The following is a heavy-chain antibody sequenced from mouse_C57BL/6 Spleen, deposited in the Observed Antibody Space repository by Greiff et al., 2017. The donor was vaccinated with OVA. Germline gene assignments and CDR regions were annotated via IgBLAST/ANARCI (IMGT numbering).Heavy chain of an antibody. CDR3: ARRDDYYAGAMDD. CDR1: GYAFTNYL. V-gene: IGHV1-54*01. J-gene: IGHJ4*01. Sequence: QVQLKQSGAELVRPGTSVKVSCKASGYAFTNYLIAWVKPRPGQGLEWIGVINPGSGGTNYNEKFKGKATLTADKSSSTAYMQLSSLTSEDSAVYFCARRDDYYAGAMDDWGQGTSVTVSS. D-gene: IGHD1-1*01. CDR2: INPGSGGT.